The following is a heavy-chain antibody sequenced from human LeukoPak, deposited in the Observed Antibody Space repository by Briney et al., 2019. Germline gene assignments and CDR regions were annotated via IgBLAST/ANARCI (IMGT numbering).Heavy chain of an antibody. D-gene: IGHD6-25*01. J-gene: IGHJ4*02. Sequence: GGSLRLSCAASGLTFSSYAMSWVRQAPGKGLEWVSTISGSGGSTYYADSVKGRFTISRDNSKNTLYLQMNSLRLEDTAVYYCARGSAASRPYYFDYWGQGTLVTVSS. CDR3: ARGSAASRPYYFDY. CDR2: ISGSGGST. V-gene: IGHV3-23*01. CDR1: GLTFSSYA.